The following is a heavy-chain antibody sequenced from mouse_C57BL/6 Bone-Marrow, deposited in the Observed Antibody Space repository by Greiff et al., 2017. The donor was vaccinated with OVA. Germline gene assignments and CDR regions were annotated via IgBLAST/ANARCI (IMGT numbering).Heavy chain of an antibody. CDR2: IHPNSGST. CDR3: ARSGYWEYYFDY. Sequence: QVQLQQPGAELVKPGASVKLSCKASGYTFTSYWMHWVKQRPGQGLEWIGMIHPNSGSTNYNEKFKSKATLTVDKSSSTAYMQLSSLTSEDSAVYYCARSGYWEYYFDYWGQGTTLTVSS. D-gene: IGHD4-1*01. CDR1: GYTFTSYW. V-gene: IGHV1-64*01. J-gene: IGHJ2*01.